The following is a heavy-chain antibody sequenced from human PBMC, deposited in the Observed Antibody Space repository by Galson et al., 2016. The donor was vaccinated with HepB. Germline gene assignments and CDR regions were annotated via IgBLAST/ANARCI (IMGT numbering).Heavy chain of an antibody. V-gene: IGHV6-1*01. CDR2: TYYRSTWSR. Sequence: CAISGDSVSSSSVAWNWIRQSPSGGLECLGRTYYRSTWSRDYAESVRSRITINPDTSKNQFFLQLNSVTPEDTAVYYCARDRDTAPRDFDSWGQGTLVTVSS. J-gene: IGHJ4*02. CDR3: ARDRDTAPRDFDS. D-gene: IGHD5-18*01. CDR1: GDSVSSSSVA.